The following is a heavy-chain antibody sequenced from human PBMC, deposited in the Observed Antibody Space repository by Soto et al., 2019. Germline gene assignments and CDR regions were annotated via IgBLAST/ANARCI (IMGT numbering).Heavy chain of an antibody. V-gene: IGHV1-2*04. CDR1: GYTITVFY. D-gene: IGHD6-19*01. CDR3: ATSLSSIAVAEETEYQFDH. J-gene: IGHJ4*02. Sequence: GASVKVACKASGYTITVFYIHWVRQTTRQGLEWMGWINPNSGGTNSVQKVQGWVTMTRDTSISTAYMELSRLRSDGTAVYYCATSLSSIAVAEETEYQFDHWGQGTLVTVSS. CDR2: INPNSGGT.